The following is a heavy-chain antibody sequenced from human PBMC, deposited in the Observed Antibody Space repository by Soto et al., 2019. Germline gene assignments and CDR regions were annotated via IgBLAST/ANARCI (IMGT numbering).Heavy chain of an antibody. CDR3: AVAVAATPNWFDP. J-gene: IGHJ5*02. Sequence: SAKASCKASGFTITSSAMQSVQQARGQRLEWIGWIVVGSGNTNYAQKFQERVTITRDMSTSTAYMELSSLRSEDTAVYYCAVAVAATPNWFDPSGQGTLLTVSS. CDR1: GFTITSSA. D-gene: IGHD2-15*01. V-gene: IGHV1-58*02. CDR2: IVVGSGNT.